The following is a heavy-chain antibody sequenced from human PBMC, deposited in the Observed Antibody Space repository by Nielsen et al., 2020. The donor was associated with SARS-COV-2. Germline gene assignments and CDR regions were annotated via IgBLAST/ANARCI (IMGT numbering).Heavy chain of an antibody. D-gene: IGHD6-13*01. CDR2: IHWNGGST. CDR3: ARYTNPLAAAGPGTLWFDP. CDR1: GFTFDDYG. Sequence: GESLKISCAASGFTFDDYGMSWVRQAPGKGLEWVSGIHWNGGSTGYADSVKGRFTISRDNAKNSLYLQMNSLRAEDTALYHCARYTNPLAAAGPGTLWFDPWGQGTLVTVSS. J-gene: IGHJ5*02. V-gene: IGHV3-20*01.